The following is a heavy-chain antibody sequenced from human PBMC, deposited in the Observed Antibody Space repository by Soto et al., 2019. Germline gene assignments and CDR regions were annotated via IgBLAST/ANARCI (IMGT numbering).Heavy chain of an antibody. J-gene: IGHJ4*02. Sequence: QVQLVQSGAEVKKPGASVKIFCKASGYSFTYHYIHWVRQAPGQGLEWMGIINPNDGSTTYAQRFQGIVTMTRDTSTNTVYMEVSSLRSEDTAVYYCARETGHISAKNLDFWGQGTLVTVSS. CDR3: ARETGHISAKNLDF. CDR2: INPNDGST. V-gene: IGHV1-46*01. CDR1: GYSFTYHY.